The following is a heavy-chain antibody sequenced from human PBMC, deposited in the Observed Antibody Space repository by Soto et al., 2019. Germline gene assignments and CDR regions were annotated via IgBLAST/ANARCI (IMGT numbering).Heavy chain of an antibody. Sequence: ASVKVTCKASGYTFTGYAMHWVRQAPGQRLEWMGWINAGNGNTKYSQKFQGRVTITRDTSASTAYMELSSLRSEDTAVYYCARDPAPLEPRHYYYARTHDSCQATTVTVSS. D-gene: IGHD1-1*01. CDR1: GYTFTGYA. CDR3: ARDPAPLEPRHYYYARTHD. V-gene: IGHV1-3*01. J-gene: IGHJ6*02. CDR2: INAGNGNT.